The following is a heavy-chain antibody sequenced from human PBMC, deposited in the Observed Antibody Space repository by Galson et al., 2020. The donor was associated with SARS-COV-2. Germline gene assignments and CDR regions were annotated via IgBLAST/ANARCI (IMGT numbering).Heavy chain of an antibody. CDR1: GFAFSNYW. V-gene: IGHV3-74*01. D-gene: IGHD3-3*01. J-gene: IGHJ6*02. CDR2: IKSDGSII. CDR3: ARGAYYDFWSGYYSVDNYYGMDV. Sequence: GGSLRLSCAASGFAFSNYWMHWVRQTPGKGLEWVSRIKSDGSIITYADSVKGRFTVSRESAKNSLYLQMNNLRAGDTAVYYCARGAYYDFWSGYYSVDNYYGMDVWGQGTTVTVSS.